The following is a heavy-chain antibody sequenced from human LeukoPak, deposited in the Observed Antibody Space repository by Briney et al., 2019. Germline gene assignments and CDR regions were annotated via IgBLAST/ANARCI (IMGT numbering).Heavy chain of an antibody. V-gene: IGHV1-69*13. Sequence: GASVKVSCKASGGTFSSYAISWVRQAPGQGLEWMGMIIPIFGTPNYAQRFQGRITIAADELTITAYMELTSLRSEDTAVYYCARPRGYSYGYDASDIWGQGTMVTVSS. D-gene: IGHD5-18*01. CDR3: ARPRGYSYGYDASDI. CDR2: IIPIFGTP. CDR1: GGTFSSYA. J-gene: IGHJ3*02.